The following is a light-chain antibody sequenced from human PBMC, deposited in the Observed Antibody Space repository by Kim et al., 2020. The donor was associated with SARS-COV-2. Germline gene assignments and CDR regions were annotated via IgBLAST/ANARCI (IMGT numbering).Light chain of an antibody. CDR3: QKYGSSPVT. J-gene: IGKJ5*01. Sequence: EIVLTQSPGTLSLSPGERATLSCRASQAVSTTYLAWYRQKPGQAPRLLLYGTSSRATGVPDRFSGSGSGTDFTLTISRLEPEDFAVYYCQKYGSSPVTFGQGTRLEIK. CDR1: QAVSTTY. V-gene: IGKV3-20*01. CDR2: GTS.